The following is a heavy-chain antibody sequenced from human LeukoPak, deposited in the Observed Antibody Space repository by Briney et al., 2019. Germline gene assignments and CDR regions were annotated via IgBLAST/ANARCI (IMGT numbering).Heavy chain of an antibody. D-gene: IGHD3-16*01. CDR3: ARDGGVDY. Sequence: GGSLRLSCAASGFNFRGQAMSWVRQGPGKGLEWVSYISSSSSTIYYADSVKGRFTISRDNAKNSLYLQMNSLRAEDTAVYYCARDGGVDYWGQGALVTVSS. CDR2: ISSSSSTI. CDR1: GFNFRGQA. J-gene: IGHJ4*02. V-gene: IGHV3-48*04.